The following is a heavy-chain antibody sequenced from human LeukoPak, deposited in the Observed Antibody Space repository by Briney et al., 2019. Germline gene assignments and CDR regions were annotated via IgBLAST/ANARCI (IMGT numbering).Heavy chain of an antibody. Sequence: ASVKVSCKASGGTFSSYAISWVRQAPGQGLEWMGGIIPIFGTANYAQKFQGRVTITTDESTSTAYMELSSLRSEDTAVYYCARARGGYSYGYEGFDYWGQGTLVTVSS. J-gene: IGHJ4*02. CDR3: ARARGGYSYGYEGFDY. CDR1: GGTFSSYA. D-gene: IGHD5-18*01. V-gene: IGHV1-69*05. CDR2: IIPIFGTA.